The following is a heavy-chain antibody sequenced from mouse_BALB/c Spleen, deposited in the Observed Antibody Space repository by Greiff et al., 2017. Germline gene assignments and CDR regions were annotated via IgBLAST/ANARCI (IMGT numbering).Heavy chain of an antibody. J-gene: IGHJ1*01. CDR1: GFNIKDTY. CDR2: IDPANGNT. V-gene: IGHV14-3*02. CDR3: ARSHYYGSSYDV. D-gene: IGHD1-1*01. Sequence: VQLKQSGAELVKPGASVKLSCTASGFNIKDTYMHWVKQRPEQGLEWIGRIDPANGNTKYDPKFQGKATITADTSSNTAYLQLSSLTSEDTAVYYCARSHYYGSSYDVWGAGTTVTVSS.